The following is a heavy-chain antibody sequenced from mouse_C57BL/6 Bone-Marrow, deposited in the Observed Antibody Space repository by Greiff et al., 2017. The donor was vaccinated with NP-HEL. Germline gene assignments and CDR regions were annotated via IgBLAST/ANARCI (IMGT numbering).Heavy chain of an antibody. CDR1: GYTFTSYW. Sequence: QVQLQQPGAELVKPGASVKMSCKASGYTFTSYWITWVKQRPGQGLEWIGDIYPGSGSTNYNEKFKSKATLTVDTSSSTAYMQLSSLTSEDSAVYYCARITTVVATNFDVWGTGTTVTVSS. V-gene: IGHV1-55*01. CDR2: IYPGSGST. D-gene: IGHD1-1*01. CDR3: ARITTVVATNFDV. J-gene: IGHJ1*03.